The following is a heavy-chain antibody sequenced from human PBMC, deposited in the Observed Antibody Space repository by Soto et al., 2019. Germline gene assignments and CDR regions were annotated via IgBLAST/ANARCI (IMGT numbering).Heavy chain of an antibody. CDR1: GGKVSRSS. J-gene: IGHJ4*02. D-gene: IGHD3-22*01. CDR3: ARAPYYYDSSGYWAY. CDR2: ISSSSSYI. V-gene: IGHV3-21*01. Sequence: GGKVSRSSWYPVRQTKRKGLEWVSSISSSSSYIYYADSVKGRFTISRDNAKNSLYLQMNSLRAEDTAVYYCARAPYYYDSSGYWAYWGQGTLVTVSS.